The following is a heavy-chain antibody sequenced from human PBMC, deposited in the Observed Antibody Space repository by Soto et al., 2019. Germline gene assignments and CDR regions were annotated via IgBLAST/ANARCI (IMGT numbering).Heavy chain of an antibody. CDR2: INHSGST. CDR3: ARRASSGYYHAFDI. CDR1: CGSSIGYY. J-gene: IGHJ3*02. Sequence: SETLSLTGAVYCGSSIGYYWSWILQPPGKGLDGIVEINHSGSTNYNPSLKSRVTISVDTSKNQFSLKLSSVTAADTAVYYCARRASSGYYHAFDIWGQGTMVTVSS. V-gene: IGHV4-34*01. D-gene: IGHD3-22*01.